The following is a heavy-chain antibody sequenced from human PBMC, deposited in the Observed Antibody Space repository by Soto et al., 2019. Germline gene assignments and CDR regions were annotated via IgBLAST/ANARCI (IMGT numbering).Heavy chain of an antibody. D-gene: IGHD2-2*01. V-gene: IGHV3-30-3*01. CDR2: ISYDGSNK. CDR1: GFTFSSYA. Sequence: PGGSLRLSCAASGFTFSSYAMHWVRQAPGKGLEWVAVISYDGSNKYYADSVKGRFTISRDNSKNTLYLQMNSLRAEDTAVYYCARDGGGYCSSTSCSYYYYGMDVWGQGTTVTVSS. CDR3: ARDGGGYCSSTSCSYYYYGMDV. J-gene: IGHJ6*02.